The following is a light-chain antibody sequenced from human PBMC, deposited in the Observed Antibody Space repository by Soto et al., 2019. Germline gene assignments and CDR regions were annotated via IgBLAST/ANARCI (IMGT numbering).Light chain of an antibody. Sequence: EIVLTQSPATLSLSPGERATLSCSASQSVSSYLAWYQQKPGQAHRLLIYDASNRATGIPARFSGSGSGTDFTLTISSLEPEDFAVYYCQQRSNWPKVFTFGPGTKVDIK. V-gene: IGKV3-11*01. CDR3: QQRSNWPKVFT. J-gene: IGKJ3*01. CDR2: DAS. CDR1: QSVSSY.